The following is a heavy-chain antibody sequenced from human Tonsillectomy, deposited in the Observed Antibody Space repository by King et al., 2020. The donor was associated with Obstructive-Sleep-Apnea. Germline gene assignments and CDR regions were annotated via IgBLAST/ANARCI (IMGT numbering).Heavy chain of an antibody. D-gene: IGHD1-7*01. Sequence: QLQESGPGLVKPSETLSLTCTVSGGSISSSSYYWGWIRQPPGKGLEWIGSIYYSGSTYYNPSLKSRVTISLDTSKNQFSLKLSSVTAADTAVYYCARDLRHSGTTGYWGQGTLVTVSS. CDR3: ARDLRHSGTTGY. CDR2: IYYSGST. CDR1: GGSISSSSYY. J-gene: IGHJ4*02. V-gene: IGHV4-39*07.